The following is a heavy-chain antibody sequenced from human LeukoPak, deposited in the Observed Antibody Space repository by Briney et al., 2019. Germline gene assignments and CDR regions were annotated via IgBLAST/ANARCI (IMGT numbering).Heavy chain of an antibody. Sequence: SETLSLTCTVSGYSISSGYYWGWIRQPPGKGLEWIGSIYHSGSTYYNPSLKSRVTISVDTSKNQFSLKLSSVTAADTAVYYCARDSLYCSSTSCYAPYGMDVWGQGTTVTVSS. J-gene: IGHJ6*02. V-gene: IGHV4-38-2*02. CDR2: IYHSGST. D-gene: IGHD2-2*01. CDR1: GYSISSGYY. CDR3: ARDSLYCSSTSCYAPYGMDV.